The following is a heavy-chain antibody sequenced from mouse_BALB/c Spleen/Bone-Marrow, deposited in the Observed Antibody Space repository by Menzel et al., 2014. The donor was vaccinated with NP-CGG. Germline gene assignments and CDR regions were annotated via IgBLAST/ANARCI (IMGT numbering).Heavy chain of an antibody. D-gene: IGHD1-2*01. Sequence: DVMLVESGGGLVQPGGSLKLSCAASGFDFSRYWMTWVRQAPGKGLEWIGEINPDSSTINYTPSLKEKFIISRDNAKNTLYLQMSKVRSEDTPLYYCARPGYYGYQDVWGAGTTVTVSS. CDR1: GFDFSRYW. J-gene: IGHJ1*01. V-gene: IGHV4-1*02. CDR3: ARPGYYGYQDV. CDR2: INPDSSTI.